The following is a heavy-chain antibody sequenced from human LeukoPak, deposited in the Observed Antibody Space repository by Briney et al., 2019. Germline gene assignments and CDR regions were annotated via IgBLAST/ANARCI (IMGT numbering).Heavy chain of an antibody. CDR3: ARVSCTNGVCWDLDV. Sequence: SVKVSCKASGCTFSSYAISWVRQAPGQGLEWMGGIIPIFGTANYAQKFQGRVTITADKSTSTAYMELRSLRSDDTAVYYCARVSCTNGVCWDLDVWGKGTTVTVSS. D-gene: IGHD2-8*01. CDR1: GCTFSSYA. J-gene: IGHJ6*04. CDR2: IIPIFGTA. V-gene: IGHV1-69*06.